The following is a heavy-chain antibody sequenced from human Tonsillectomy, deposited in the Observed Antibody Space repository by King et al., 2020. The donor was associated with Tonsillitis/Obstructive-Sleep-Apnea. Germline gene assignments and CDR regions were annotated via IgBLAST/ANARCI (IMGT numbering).Heavy chain of an antibody. CDR1: GGSISSYY. V-gene: IGHV4-59*01. CDR2: IYYSGST. Sequence: QLQESGPGLVKPSETLSLTCTVSGGSISSYYWSWIRQPPGKGLEWIGYIYYSGSTNHNPSLKSRVTISVDTSKNQFSLKLSSVTAADPAVYYCARTDYGDREYYFDYWGQGTLVTVSS. D-gene: IGHD4-17*01. J-gene: IGHJ4*02. CDR3: ARTDYGDREYYFDY.